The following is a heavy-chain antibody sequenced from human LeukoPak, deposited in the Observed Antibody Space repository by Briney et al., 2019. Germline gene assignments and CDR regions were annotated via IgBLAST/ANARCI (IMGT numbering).Heavy chain of an antibody. J-gene: IGHJ4*02. CDR2: IESKTDGRTT. V-gene: IGHV3-15*04. CDR3: TTYGSGRKFDY. CDR1: GFSFSDAW. D-gene: IGHD3-10*01. Sequence: GGSLRLSCAASGFSFSDAWMSWVRQIPGKGLEWVGRIESKTDGRTTDYAAPVKGRFTISRDDSTNTLYLQMNSLKSEDTAVYYCTTYGSGRKFDYWGQGILVTVSS.